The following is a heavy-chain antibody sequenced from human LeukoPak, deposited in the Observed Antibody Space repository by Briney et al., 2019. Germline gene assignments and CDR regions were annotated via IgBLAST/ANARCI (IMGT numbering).Heavy chain of an antibody. Sequence: ASVKVSCKASGYTFTSYGISWVRQAPGQGPEWMGWISAYNGNTNYAQKLQGRVTMTTDTSTSTAYMELRSLRSDDTAVYYCARDRFTMVRGVIDYWGQGTLVTVSS. D-gene: IGHD3-10*01. V-gene: IGHV1-18*01. CDR3: ARDRFTMVRGVIDY. J-gene: IGHJ4*02. CDR2: ISAYNGNT. CDR1: GYTFTSYG.